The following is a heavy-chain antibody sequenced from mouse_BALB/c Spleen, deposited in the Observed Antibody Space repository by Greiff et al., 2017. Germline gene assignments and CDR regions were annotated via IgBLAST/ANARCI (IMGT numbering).Heavy chain of an antibody. V-gene: IGHV5-6-3*01. Sequence: DVKLVESGGGLVQPGGSLKLSCAASGFTFSSYGMSWVRQTPDKRLELVATINSNGGSTYYPDSVKGRFTISRDNAKNTLYLQMSSLKSEDTAMYYCARVWLRLAMDYWGQGTSVTVSS. CDR1: GFTFSSYG. CDR2: INSNGGST. J-gene: IGHJ4*01. CDR3: ARVWLRLAMDY. D-gene: IGHD2-2*01.